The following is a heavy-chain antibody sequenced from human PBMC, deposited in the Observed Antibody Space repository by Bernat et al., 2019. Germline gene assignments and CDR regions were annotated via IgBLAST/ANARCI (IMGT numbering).Heavy chain of an antibody. Sequence: QVQLVESGGGVVQPGRSLRLSCAASGFTFSSYGMHWVRQAPGKGLEWVAVISYDGSNKYYADSVKGRFTISRDNSKNTLYLQMNSLRAEDTAVYYCARGHQVVWGQGTMVTVSS. CDR3: ARGHQVV. CDR1: GFTFSSYG. CDR2: ISYDGSNK. D-gene: IGHD2-2*01. J-gene: IGHJ3*01. V-gene: IGHV3-30*03.